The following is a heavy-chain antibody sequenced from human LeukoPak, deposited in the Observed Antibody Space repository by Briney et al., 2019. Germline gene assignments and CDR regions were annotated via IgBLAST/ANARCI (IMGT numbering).Heavy chain of an antibody. CDR1: GFTFSSYA. D-gene: IGHD4-23*01. J-gene: IGHJ4*02. V-gene: IGHV3-30*04. CDR3: ARGRSHGNDY. Sequence: PGGSLRLSCAASGFTFSSYAMHWVRQAPGKGLEWVAVISYDGSNKYYADSVKGRFTISRDNSKNTLYLQMNSLRVEDTAVYYCARGRSHGNDYWGQGTLVTVSS. CDR2: ISYDGSNK.